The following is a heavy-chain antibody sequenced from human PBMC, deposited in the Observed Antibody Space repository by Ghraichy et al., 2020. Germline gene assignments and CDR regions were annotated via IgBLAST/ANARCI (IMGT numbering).Heavy chain of an antibody. D-gene: IGHD4-17*01. J-gene: IGHJ3*02. Sequence: SETLSLTCTVSGGSISSSSYYWGWIRQPPGKGLEWIGSIYYSGSTYYNPSLKSRVTISVDTSKNQFSLKLSSVTAADTAVYYCARSRYGDYEGAFDIWGQGTMVTVSS. V-gene: IGHV4-39*01. CDR2: IYYSGST. CDR3: ARSRYGDYEGAFDI. CDR1: GGSISSSSYY.